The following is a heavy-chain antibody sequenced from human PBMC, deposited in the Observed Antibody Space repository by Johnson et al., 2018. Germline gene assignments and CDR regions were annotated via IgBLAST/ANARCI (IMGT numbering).Heavy chain of an antibody. D-gene: IGHD1-26*01. CDR1: GFSFSGSP. CDR3: TRSDYSGTYFS. J-gene: IGHJ1*01. CDR2: IRSKANNYAI. Sequence: VQLQESGGGLVQAGGSLKLSCAASGFSFSGSPMHWVRQASGKGLEWVGRIRSKANNYAIAYGASVKGRFTISRDDSKNTAYLQMNSLKTEDTAVYYCTRSDYSGTYFSWGQGTRVTVSS. V-gene: IGHV3-73*02.